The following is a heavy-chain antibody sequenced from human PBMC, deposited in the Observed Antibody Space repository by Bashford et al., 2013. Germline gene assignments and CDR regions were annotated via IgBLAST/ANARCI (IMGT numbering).Heavy chain of an antibody. CDR3: ARDHHDYHNYYYYYYMDV. J-gene: IGHJ6*03. Sequence: VRQAPGKGLEWVSVIYTGGNTYYADSVKGRFTISRDNSKNRLYLQMNSLRAEDTAVYYCARDHHDYHNYYYYYYMDVWGKGTTVTVSS. CDR2: IYTGGNT. D-gene: IGHD4/OR15-4a*01. V-gene: IGHV3-53*01.